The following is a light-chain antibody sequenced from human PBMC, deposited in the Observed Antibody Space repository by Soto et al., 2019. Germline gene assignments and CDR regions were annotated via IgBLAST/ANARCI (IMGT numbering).Light chain of an antibody. Sequence: EIVLTQSPATLSLSPGERATLSCRASQSIGSHLAWYQQKPGQGPRLLIYDASNRATGIPARFSASGSGTDFTVTISSLEPEDFAVYFCQQRHNWPRTFGQGTKVDIK. CDR2: DAS. CDR3: QQRHNWPRT. J-gene: IGKJ1*01. V-gene: IGKV3-11*01. CDR1: QSIGSH.